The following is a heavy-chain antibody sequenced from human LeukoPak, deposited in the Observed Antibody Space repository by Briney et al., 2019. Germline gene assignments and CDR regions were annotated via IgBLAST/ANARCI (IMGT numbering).Heavy chain of an antibody. D-gene: IGHD6-19*01. CDR3: ARGRQWLVRGDWLDP. J-gene: IGHJ5*02. CDR2: INPNSGGT. CDR1: GYTFTGYY. Sequence: ASVKVSCKASGYTFTGYYMHWVRQAPGQGLEWMGWINPNSGGTNYAQKFQGRVTMTRDTSISTAYMELSRLRSDDTAVYYRARGRQWLVRGDWLDPWGQGTLVTVSS. V-gene: IGHV1-2*02.